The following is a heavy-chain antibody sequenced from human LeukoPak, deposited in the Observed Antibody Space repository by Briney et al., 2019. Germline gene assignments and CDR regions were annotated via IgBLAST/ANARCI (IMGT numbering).Heavy chain of an antibody. CDR2: IIPIFGTA. CDR3: ARDDVGPELHY. J-gene: IGHJ4*02. V-gene: IGHV1-69*05. CDR1: GGTFSMYA. D-gene: IGHD1-7*01. Sequence: GASVKVSCKASGGTFSMYAISWVRQAPGQGLEWMGRIIPIFGTANYAQKFQGRVTITTDEATRTAYMELSSLRSEDTALYYCARDDVGPELHYWRQGTLVTVSS.